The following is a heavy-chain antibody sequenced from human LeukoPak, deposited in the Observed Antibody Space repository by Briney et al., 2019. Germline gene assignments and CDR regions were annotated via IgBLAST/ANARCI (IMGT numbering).Heavy chain of an antibody. CDR3: ARVIEDSGSYFCDY. CDR1: GFTFSRYS. Sequence: KSGGSLRLSCAASGFTFSRYSMNWVRQAPGKGLEWVSSISTVSRYIYCADSVKGQFTISRDNAKSLLYLQMNNLRAEDTAVYYCARVIEDSGSYFCDYWGQGTLVTVSS. J-gene: IGHJ4*02. CDR2: ISTVSRYI. D-gene: IGHD1-26*01. V-gene: IGHV3-21*06.